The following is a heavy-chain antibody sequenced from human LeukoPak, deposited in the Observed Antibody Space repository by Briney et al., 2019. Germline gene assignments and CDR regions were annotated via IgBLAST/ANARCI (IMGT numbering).Heavy chain of an antibody. V-gene: IGHV3-48*04. CDR3: ARGGYYYQYMDV. CDR2: ISSTSSTI. D-gene: IGHD3-22*01. CDR1: GFSFSSYS. Sequence: PGGSLRLSCAASGFSFSSYSMNWVRQAPGKGLEWVSYISSTSSTIYYADSVKGRSTISRDNAKNSLYLQMNSLRAEDTAVYYCARGGYYYQYMDVWGRGTTVTVSS. J-gene: IGHJ6*03.